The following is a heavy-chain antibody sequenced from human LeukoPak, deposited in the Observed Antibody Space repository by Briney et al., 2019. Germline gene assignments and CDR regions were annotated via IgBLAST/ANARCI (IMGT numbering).Heavy chain of an antibody. CDR1: GYTFTGYY. CDR2: INPNSGGT. V-gene: IGHV1-2*02. Sequence: ASVKVSCKASGYTFTGYYMHWVRPAPGQGLEWMGWINPNSGGTNYAQKFQGRVTMTRDTSISTAYMELSRLRSDDTAVYYCARDVSGHPYYFDYWGQGTLVTVSS. CDR3: ARDVSGHPYYFDY. D-gene: IGHD6-19*01. J-gene: IGHJ4*02.